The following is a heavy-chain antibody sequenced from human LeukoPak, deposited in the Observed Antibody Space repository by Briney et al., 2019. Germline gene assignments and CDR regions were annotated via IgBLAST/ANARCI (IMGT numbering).Heavy chain of an antibody. Sequence: GASVKVSCKVSGYTLTELSMHWVRQAPGKGLEWMGGFDPEDGETIYAQKFQGRVTMTEDTSTDTAYMELSSLRSEDTAVYYCARGGTTYCGGDCSEYFQDWGQGTLVTVSS. V-gene: IGHV1-24*01. CDR1: GYTLTELS. CDR3: ARGGTTYCGGDCSEYFQD. J-gene: IGHJ1*01. D-gene: IGHD2-21*02. CDR2: FDPEDGET.